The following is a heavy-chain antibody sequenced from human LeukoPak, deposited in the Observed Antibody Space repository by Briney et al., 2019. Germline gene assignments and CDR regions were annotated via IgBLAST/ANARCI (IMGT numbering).Heavy chain of an antibody. CDR3: ARDNYYDSSGYVGY. V-gene: IGHV3-11*01. Sequence: GGSLRLSCAASGFTFSDAWMSWVRQAPGKGLEWVSYISSSGSTIYYADSVKGRFTISRDNAKNSLYLQMNSLRAEDTAVYYCARDNYYDSSGYVGYWGQGTLVTVSS. D-gene: IGHD3-22*01. CDR1: GFTFSDAW. CDR2: ISSSGSTI. J-gene: IGHJ4*02.